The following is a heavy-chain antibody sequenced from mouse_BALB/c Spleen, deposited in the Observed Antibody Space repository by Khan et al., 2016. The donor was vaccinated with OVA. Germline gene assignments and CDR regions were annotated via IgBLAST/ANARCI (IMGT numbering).Heavy chain of an antibody. Sequence: VKLVESGAELAKPGASVKMSCTASGYTFTSYWMHWIKQRPGQGLEWIGYINPTSGYTDYNQKFKDKATLTADKSSSTAYMQLSSLTSDDYAVYYCARDRIDYWGQGTALTVSS. CDR2: INPTSGYT. CDR1: GYTFTSYW. V-gene: IGHV1-7*01. J-gene: IGHJ2*01. CDR3: ARDRIDY.